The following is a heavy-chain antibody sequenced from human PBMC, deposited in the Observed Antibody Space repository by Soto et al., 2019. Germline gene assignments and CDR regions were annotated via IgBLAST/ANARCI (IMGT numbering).Heavy chain of an antibody. CDR1: GGSISSGDYY. CDR2: IYYSGST. J-gene: IGHJ6*02. D-gene: IGHD3-10*01. CDR3: AREMVRGRYGMDV. V-gene: IGHV4-30-4*01. Sequence: TSETLSLTCTVSGGSISSGDYYWSWIRQPPGKGLEWIGYIYYSGSTYYNPSLKSRVTISVDTSKNQFSLKLSSVTAADTAVYYCAREMVRGRYGMDVWGQGTTVTVSS.